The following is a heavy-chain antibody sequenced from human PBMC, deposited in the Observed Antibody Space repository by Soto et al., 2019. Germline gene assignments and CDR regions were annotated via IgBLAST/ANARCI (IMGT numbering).Heavy chain of an antibody. J-gene: IGHJ4*02. Sequence: QVQLVESGGGLVKPGGSLRLSCAASGFPFSVYYMSWLRQAPGKGLEWLSYITDSGSTIYYADSVKGRFTISRENAKNALYLQMNSLRAEDTAVYYWARVGWTSLTFFVYWGQGTLVTVSS. CDR3: ARVGWTSLTFFVY. CDR2: ITDSGSTI. V-gene: IGHV3-11*01. D-gene: IGHD4-17*01. CDR1: GFPFSVYY.